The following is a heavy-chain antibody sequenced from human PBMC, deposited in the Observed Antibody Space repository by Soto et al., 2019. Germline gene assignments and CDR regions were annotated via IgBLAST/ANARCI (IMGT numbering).Heavy chain of an antibody. CDR1: GYTFTSYG. Sequence: ASVKVSCKASGYTFTSYGISWVRQAPGQGLEWMGWISAYNGNTNHAQKLQGRVTMTTDTSTSTAYMELRSLRSDDTAVYYCPRDLAVAGHFDYWGQGTLVTVSS. J-gene: IGHJ4*02. V-gene: IGHV1-18*04. CDR2: ISAYNGNT. D-gene: IGHD6-19*01. CDR3: PRDLAVAGHFDY.